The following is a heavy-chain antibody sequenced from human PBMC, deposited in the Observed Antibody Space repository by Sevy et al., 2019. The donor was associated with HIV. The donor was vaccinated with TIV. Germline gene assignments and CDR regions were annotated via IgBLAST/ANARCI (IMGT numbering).Heavy chain of an antibody. CDR3: ARDFGGYYYGSGSDYYYYGMDV. CDR2: ISAYNGNT. V-gene: IGHV1-18*01. Sequence: ASVKGSCKASGYTFTSYGISWVRQAPGQGLEWMGWISAYNGNTNYAQKLQGRVTMTTDTSTSTAYMELRSLRSDDTAVYYCARDFGGYYYGSGSDYYYYGMDVWGQGTTVTVSS. J-gene: IGHJ6*02. D-gene: IGHD3-10*01. CDR1: GYTFTSYG.